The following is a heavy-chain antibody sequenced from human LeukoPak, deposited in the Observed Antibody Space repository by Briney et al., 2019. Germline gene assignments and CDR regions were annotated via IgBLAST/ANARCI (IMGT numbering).Heavy chain of an antibody. J-gene: IGHJ4*02. Sequence: GGSLRLSCAASGFTFSSYGMHWVRQAPGKGLEWVAVISYGGSTKYYGDSVKGRFTISRDNSKNTLYLLMNSLRAEDTAVYYCARDSWHGGYTYGLDNWGQGTLVTVSS. V-gene: IGHV3-30*03. CDR3: ARDSWHGGYTYGLDN. D-gene: IGHD5-18*01. CDR1: GFTFSSYG. CDR2: ISYGGSTK.